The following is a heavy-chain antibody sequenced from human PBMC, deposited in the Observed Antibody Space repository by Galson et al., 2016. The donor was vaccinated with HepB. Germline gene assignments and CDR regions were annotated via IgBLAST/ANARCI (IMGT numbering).Heavy chain of an antibody. Sequence: SLRLSCAASGFSFSTYGMHLVRQAPGKGLEWVSLIYSGGSTYYADSVKGRFTISRDNSKNTLYLQMNSLRAEDTAVYYCASMTGRTPGGYWGQGTLVTVSS. CDR3: ASMTGRTPGGY. J-gene: IGHJ4*02. V-gene: IGHV3-NL1*01. CDR2: IYSGGST. CDR1: GFSFSTYG. D-gene: IGHD1-20*01.